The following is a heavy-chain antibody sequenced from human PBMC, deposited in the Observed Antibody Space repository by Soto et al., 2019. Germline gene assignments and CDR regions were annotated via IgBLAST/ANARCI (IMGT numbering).Heavy chain of an antibody. CDR2: IIPIFGTA. V-gene: IGHV1-69*06. D-gene: IGHD2-15*01. CDR1: GGTFSSYA. J-gene: IGHJ5*02. CDR3: ARGYCSGGSCLSWFDP. Sequence: SVKVSCKASGGTFSSYAISWVRQAPGQGLEWMGGIIPIFGTANYAQKFQGRVTITADKSTSTAYMELSSLRSEDTAVYYCARGYCSGGSCLSWFDPWGQGTLVTVS.